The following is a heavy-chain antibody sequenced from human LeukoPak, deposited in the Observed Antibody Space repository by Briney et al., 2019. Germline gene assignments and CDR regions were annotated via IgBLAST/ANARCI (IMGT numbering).Heavy chain of an antibody. J-gene: IGHJ6*02. Sequence: ASVKVSCKASGYTFTSYAMNWVRQAPGQGLEWMRWINTNTGNPTYAQGFTGRFVFSLDTSVSTAYLQISSLKAEDTAVYYCAREPLSSSWSYYYYYGMDVWGQGTTVTVSS. V-gene: IGHV7-4-1*02. CDR3: AREPLSSSWSYYYYYGMDV. D-gene: IGHD6-13*01. CDR1: GYTFTSYA. CDR2: INTNTGNP.